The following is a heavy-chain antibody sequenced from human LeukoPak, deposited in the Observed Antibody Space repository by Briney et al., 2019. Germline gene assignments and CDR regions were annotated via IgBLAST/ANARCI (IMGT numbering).Heavy chain of an antibody. D-gene: IGHD6-6*01. J-gene: IGHJ4*02. Sequence: KTSETLSLTCTVSGVSISSSSYYWGWIRQPPGKGLEWIGSIYYSGSTYYNPSLKSRVTTSVDTSKNQFSLKLSSVTAADTAVYYCARNRSSGGGYFDYWGQGTLVTVSS. CDR1: GVSISSSSYY. CDR2: IYYSGST. CDR3: ARNRSSGGGYFDY. V-gene: IGHV4-39*01.